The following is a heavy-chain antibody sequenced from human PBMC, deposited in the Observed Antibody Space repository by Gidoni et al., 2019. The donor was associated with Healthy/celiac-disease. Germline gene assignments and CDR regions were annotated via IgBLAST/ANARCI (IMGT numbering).Heavy chain of an antibody. V-gene: IGHV3-64D*06. D-gene: IGHD1-1*01. CDR3: VKGYGDNWNDGDY. J-gene: IGHJ4*02. Sequence: EVQLVESGGGLVQPGGSLSLSCSASGFTFSSYAMHWVRQAPGKGLEYVSAISSNGGSTYYADSVKGRFTISRDNSKNTLYLQMSSLRAEDTAVYYCVKGYGDNWNDGDYWGQGTLVTVSS. CDR1: GFTFSSYA. CDR2: ISSNGGST.